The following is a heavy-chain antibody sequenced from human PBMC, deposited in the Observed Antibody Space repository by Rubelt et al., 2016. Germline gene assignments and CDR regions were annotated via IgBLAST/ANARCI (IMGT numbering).Heavy chain of an antibody. Sequence: EVQLLESGGGLVQPEGSLRLSCAASGFTFSSYVMSWVRQAPGKGLEWVSVIYSGGITYYADSVKGRFTISRHNSKNTLYLQMNSLRAEDTAVYYCARGPQPDYGAFDYWGQGTLVTVSS. D-gene: IGHD4-17*01. CDR2: IYSGGIT. J-gene: IGHJ4*02. V-gene: IGHV3-53*04. CDR1: GFTFSSYV. CDR3: ARGPQPDYGAFDY.